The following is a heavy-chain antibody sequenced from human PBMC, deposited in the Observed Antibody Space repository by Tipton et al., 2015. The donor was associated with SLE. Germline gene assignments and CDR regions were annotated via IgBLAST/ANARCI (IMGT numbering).Heavy chain of an antibody. CDR3: ASLCGGDCYSYNWFDP. CDR2: ISSSSSYI. J-gene: IGHJ5*02. Sequence: PRLSCAASGFTFSSYSMNWVRQAPGKGLEWVSSISSSSSYIYYTDSVKGRFTISRDNAKNSLYLQMNSLRAEDTAVYYCASLCGGDCYSYNWFDPWGQGPLVTGS. V-gene: IGHV3-21*01. CDR1: GFTFSSYS. D-gene: IGHD2-21*02.